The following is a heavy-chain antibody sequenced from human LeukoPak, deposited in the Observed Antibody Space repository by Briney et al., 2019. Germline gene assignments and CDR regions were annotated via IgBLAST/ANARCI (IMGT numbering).Heavy chain of an antibody. CDR3: ARDGGPYSSPFDY. Sequence: GGSLRLSCAASGFTFSSYSMNWVRQAPGKGLEWVSSISSSSSYIYYADSVKGRFTISRDNAKNSLYVQMNSLRAEDTAVYYCARDGGPYSSPFDYWGQGTLVTVSS. CDR1: GFTFSSYS. J-gene: IGHJ4*02. CDR2: ISSSSSYI. V-gene: IGHV3-21*01. D-gene: IGHD6-13*01.